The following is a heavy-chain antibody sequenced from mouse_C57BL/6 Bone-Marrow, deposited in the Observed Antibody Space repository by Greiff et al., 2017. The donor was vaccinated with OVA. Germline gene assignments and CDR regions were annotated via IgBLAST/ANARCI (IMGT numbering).Heavy chain of an antibody. CDR2: INPNNGGT. J-gene: IGHJ4*01. CDR3: ARWFPMDY. V-gene: IGHV1-26*01. CDR1: GYTFTDYY. D-gene: IGHD2-2*01. Sequence: EVQLQQSGPELVKPGASVKISCKASGYTFTDYYMNWVKQSHGKSLEWIGDINPNNGGTSYNQKFKGKATLTVDKSSSTAYMELRSLTSEDSAVYYCARWFPMDYWGQGTSVTVSS.